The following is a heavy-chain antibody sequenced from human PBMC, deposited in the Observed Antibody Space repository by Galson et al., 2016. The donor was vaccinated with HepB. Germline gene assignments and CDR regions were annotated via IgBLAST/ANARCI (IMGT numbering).Heavy chain of an antibody. J-gene: IGHJ4*02. CDR1: GGSINSNY. CDR2: ISYSGST. Sequence: TLSLTCTVSGGSINSNYWNWIRQPPGKGLEWIGYISYSGSTNSNPSLKSRVTISGDTSKNQFSLKLSSVTAADTAVYYCARGDFWSPYYFDYWGQGALVTVSS. D-gene: IGHD3-3*01. V-gene: IGHV4-59*01. CDR3: ARGDFWSPYYFDY.